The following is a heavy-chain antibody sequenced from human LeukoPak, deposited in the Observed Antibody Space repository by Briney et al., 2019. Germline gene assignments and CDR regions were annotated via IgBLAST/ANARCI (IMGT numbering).Heavy chain of an antibody. V-gene: IGHV3-33*06. D-gene: IGHD6-25*01. CDR2: IWYDGSSK. CDR1: GFTFSSYG. Sequence: PGRSLRLSCGASGFTFSSYGMHWVRQAPGKGLEWVAVIWYDGSSKYYADSVKGRFTISRDNSKNTLYLQMNSLRAEDTAVYYCAKDLGTSAYSTGRGYFDYWGQGTLVTVSS. J-gene: IGHJ4*02. CDR3: AKDLGTSAYSTGRGYFDY.